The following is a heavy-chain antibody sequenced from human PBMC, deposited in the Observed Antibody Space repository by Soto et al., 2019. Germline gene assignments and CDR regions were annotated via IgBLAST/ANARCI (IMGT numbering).Heavy chain of an antibody. CDR1: SDSISSYY. Sequence: SEALSLTCTVSSDSISSYYWIWILQSPGKGLEWIGYTDYSGNTNYNPSLKSRVTISGDTSKNQFSLRLSSVTAADTAVYYCARAGGDPLYYLDYWGQGTLVTVSS. D-gene: IGHD2-21*02. V-gene: IGHV4-59*08. CDR3: ARAGGDPLYYLDY. J-gene: IGHJ4*02. CDR2: TDYSGNT.